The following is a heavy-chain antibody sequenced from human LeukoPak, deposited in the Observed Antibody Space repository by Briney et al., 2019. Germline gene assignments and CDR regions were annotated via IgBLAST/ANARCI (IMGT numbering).Heavy chain of an antibody. Sequence: PGGSVRLSCTASGFIFSNYWMSWLRQATGRGLEWVASIKQDGTETHYVDSVKGRFTISKDNAKNSLYLQLDSLRVEDTAVYYCAREDHSDYQYWGQGILVTVSS. CDR3: AREDHSDYQY. V-gene: IGHV3-7*03. J-gene: IGHJ4*02. CDR1: GFIFSNYW. CDR2: IKQDGTET. D-gene: IGHD4-11*01.